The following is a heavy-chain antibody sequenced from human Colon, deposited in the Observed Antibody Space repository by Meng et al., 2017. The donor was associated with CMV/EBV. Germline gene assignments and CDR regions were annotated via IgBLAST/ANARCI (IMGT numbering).Heavy chain of an antibody. CDR2: IDANSGGT. CDR1: GFTFTGHY. V-gene: IGHV1-2*02. D-gene: IGHD1-14*01. CDR3: ARDGIRGVFFFDY. J-gene: IGHJ4*02. Sequence: QGQLVQSGAEVKEPGASVKVACKASGFTFTGHYMHWVRQAPGQGLEWMGWIDANSGGTNYAQKFQGRLTMTRDTSISTVYMELNRLRSDDTAVYFCARDGIRGVFFFDYWGQGTLVTVFS.